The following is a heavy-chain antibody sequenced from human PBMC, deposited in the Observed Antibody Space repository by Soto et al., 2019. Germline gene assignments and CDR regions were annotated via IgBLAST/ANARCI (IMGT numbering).Heavy chain of an antibody. CDR3: ARGDPYYYDSSGYYRMGY. V-gene: IGHV1-46*01. J-gene: IGHJ4*02. CDR1: GYTFTSYY. D-gene: IGHD3-22*01. Sequence: RASVKVSCKASGYTFTSYYMHWVRQAPGQGLEWMGIINPSGGSTSYAQKFQGRVTMTRDTSTSTVYMELSSLRSEDTAVYYCARGDPYYYDSSGYYRMGYWGQGTLVTVS. CDR2: INPSGGST.